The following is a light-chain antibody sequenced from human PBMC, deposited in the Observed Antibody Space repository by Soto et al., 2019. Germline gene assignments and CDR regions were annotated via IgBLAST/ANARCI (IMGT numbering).Light chain of an antibody. CDR2: DVS. CDR1: SRDVGGYNY. J-gene: IGLJ1*01. V-gene: IGLV2-14*01. Sequence: QSALTQPASVSGSPGQSITISCTGTSRDVGGYNYVSWYQQHPGKAPKLMIYDVSNRPSGVSNRFSGSKSGNTSSLTISGLQAEDAADYYCSSYTSSRTYVFGTGTKLTVL. CDR3: SSYTSSRTYV.